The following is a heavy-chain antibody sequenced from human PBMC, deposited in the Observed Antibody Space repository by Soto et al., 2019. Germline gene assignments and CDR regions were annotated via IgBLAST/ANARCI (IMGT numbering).Heavy chain of an antibody. CDR1: GYSFTSYW. Sequence: GESLKISCKGSGYSFTSYWISWVRQMPGKGLEWMGRIDPSDSYTNYSPSFQGHVTISADKSISTAYLQWGSLKASDTAMYYCARDSLPSPYYYYGMDVWGQGTTVTVSS. D-gene: IGHD2-21*01. J-gene: IGHJ6*02. CDR2: IDPSDSYT. CDR3: ARDSLPSPYYYYGMDV. V-gene: IGHV5-10-1*01.